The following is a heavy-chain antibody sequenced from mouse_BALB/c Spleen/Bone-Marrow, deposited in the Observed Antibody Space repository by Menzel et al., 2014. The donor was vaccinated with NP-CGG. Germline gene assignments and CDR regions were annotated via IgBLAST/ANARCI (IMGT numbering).Heavy chain of an antibody. CDR1: GFSFNSYG. CDR3: ARHAYYDQTEVSFVY. CDR2: ISGGGSYT. V-gene: IGHV5-9-2*01. Sequence: EVHLVESGGGLVKSGGSLKLSCAASGFSFNSYGMSWVRQTPEKRLEWVATISGGGSYTFYPDSVKGRFTISRDNAKNXLYLQLSSLRSEDTALYYCARHAYYDQTEVSFVYWGQGTLVTVSA. D-gene: IGHD2-4*01. J-gene: IGHJ3*01.